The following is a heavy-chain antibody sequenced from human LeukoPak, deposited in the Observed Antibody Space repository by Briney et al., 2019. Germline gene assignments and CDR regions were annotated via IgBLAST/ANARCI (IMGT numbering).Heavy chain of an antibody. D-gene: IGHD6-19*01. CDR1: GFTFSNFW. CDR2: IHPEGNEK. V-gene: IGHV3-7*01. J-gene: IGHJ4*02. CDR3: ARVLDNSSSRYQSLKY. Sequence: PGGSLRLSCAVSGFTFSNFWMSWVRQAPGRGLEWVANIHPEGNEKYHVESVKGRFTISRDNAKNSLYLQMDSLRAEDTAVYYCARVLDNSSSRYQSLKYWGQGTLVTVSS.